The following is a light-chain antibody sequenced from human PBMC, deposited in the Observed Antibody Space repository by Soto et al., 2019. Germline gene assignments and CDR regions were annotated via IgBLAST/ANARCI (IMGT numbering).Light chain of an antibody. J-gene: IGLJ1*01. Sequence: QSVLTQPASVSGSPGQSITISCTGTSSDVGGYIYVSWYQQHPGKAPKLMIYDVTSRPSGVSYRFSGSKSGNTASLTISGLQAEDEADYYCSSCTTSSSYVFGTGTKGTVL. CDR1: SSDVGGYIY. CDR3: SSCTTSSSYV. CDR2: DVT. V-gene: IGLV2-14*01.